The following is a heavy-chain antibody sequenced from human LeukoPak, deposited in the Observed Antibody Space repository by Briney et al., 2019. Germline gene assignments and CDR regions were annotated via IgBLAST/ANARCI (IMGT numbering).Heavy chain of an antibody. Sequence: GGSLRLSYAASGFTFSSYSMNWVRQAPGKGLEWVSSISSSSYIYYADSVKGRFTISRDNAKNSLYLQMNSLRAEDTAVYYCARPRGYSSSSSPDYWGQGTLVTVSS. D-gene: IGHD6-13*01. CDR1: GFTFSSYS. CDR2: ISSSSYI. V-gene: IGHV3-21*01. J-gene: IGHJ4*02. CDR3: ARPRGYSSSSSPDY.